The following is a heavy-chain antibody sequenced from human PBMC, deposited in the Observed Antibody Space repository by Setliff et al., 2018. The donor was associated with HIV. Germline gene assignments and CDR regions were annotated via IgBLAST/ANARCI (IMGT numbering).Heavy chain of an antibody. CDR2: IFYSGIT. CDR3: ARSKTFYDFWGGYYTHGAFKI. V-gene: IGHV4-39*01. CDR1: GGSISSSRYY. Sequence: SETLSLTCTVSGGSISSSRYYWGCIRQPPGKGLEWIGSIFYSGITYYNPSLKSRVSISVDTSKNQFSLNLTSVTAADTAVYYCARSKTFYDFWGGYYTHGAFKIWGLGTMVTVSS. J-gene: IGHJ3*02. D-gene: IGHD3-3*01.